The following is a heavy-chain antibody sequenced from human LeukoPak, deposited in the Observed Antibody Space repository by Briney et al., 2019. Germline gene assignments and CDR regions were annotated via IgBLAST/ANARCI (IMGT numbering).Heavy chain of an antibody. J-gene: IGHJ6*04. V-gene: IGHV3-48*03. D-gene: IGHD3-10*02. CDR3: AELGITMIGGV. CDR2: ISSSGSTI. Sequence: GGSLRLSCAASGFTFSSYEMNWVRQAPGKGLEWVSYISSSGSTIFYADSVKGRFTISRDNAKHSLYLQMNSLRAEDTAVYYCAELGITMIGGVWGKGTTVTISS. CDR1: GFTFSSYE.